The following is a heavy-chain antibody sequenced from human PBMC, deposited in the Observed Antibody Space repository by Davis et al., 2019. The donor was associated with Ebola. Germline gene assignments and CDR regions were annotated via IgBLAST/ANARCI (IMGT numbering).Heavy chain of an antibody. V-gene: IGHV5-51*01. CDR2: INLRDSDM. D-gene: IGHD3-22*01. CDR1: GSTFTNSW. J-gene: IGHJ4*02. Sequence: PGGSLRLSCKAPGSTFTNSWIAWVRQMPGRGLEWMGIINLRDSDMRYSPSFQGQVTMSADKSISTAYLHWSSLKASDTAMYYCAKVFDDSSNYYLDYWGRGTLVTVSA. CDR3: AKVFDDSSNYYLDY.